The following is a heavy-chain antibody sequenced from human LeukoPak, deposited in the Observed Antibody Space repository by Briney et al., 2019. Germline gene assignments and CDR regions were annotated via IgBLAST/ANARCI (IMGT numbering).Heavy chain of an antibody. V-gene: IGHV3-11*04. D-gene: IGHD3-22*01. CDR2: ISSSGSTI. CDR3: ARDRHYYDSSGPAGSYFDY. Sequence: GGSLRLSCAASGFTFSDYYVSWIRQAPGKGLEWVSYISSSGSTIYYADSVKGRFTISRDNAKNSLYLHMNSLRAEDTAVYYCARDRHYYDSSGPAGSYFDYWGQGTLVTASS. J-gene: IGHJ4*02. CDR1: GFTFSDYY.